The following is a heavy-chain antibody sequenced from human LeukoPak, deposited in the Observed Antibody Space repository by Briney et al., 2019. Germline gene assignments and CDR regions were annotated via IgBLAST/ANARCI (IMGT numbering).Heavy chain of an antibody. CDR1: GGSVSSGSHY. V-gene: IGHV4-61*01. J-gene: IGHJ3*02. D-gene: IGHD6-13*01. CDR3: ARVLFGSSSWYDSGAFDI. Sequence: PSETLSLTCTVSGGSVSSGSHYWSWIRQPPGKGPEWIGYIYYSGSTKYNASLKSRVTISVDTSKNQFSLKLSSVTAADTAVYYCARVLFGSSSWYDSGAFDIWGQGTMVTVSS. CDR2: IYYSGST.